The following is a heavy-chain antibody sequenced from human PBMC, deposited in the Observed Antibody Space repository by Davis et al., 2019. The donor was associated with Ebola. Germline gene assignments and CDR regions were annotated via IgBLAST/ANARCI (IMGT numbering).Heavy chain of an antibody. Sequence: GESLKISCAASGFTFSSYAMHWVRQAPGKGLEWVAVISYDGSNKYYADSVKGRFTISRDNSKNTLYLQMNNLRADDTAVYYCARVIISTSGWYGALDYWGQGTLVTVSS. CDR2: ISYDGSNK. J-gene: IGHJ4*02. CDR3: ARVIISTSGWYGALDY. CDR1: GFTFSSYA. D-gene: IGHD6-19*01. V-gene: IGHV3-30*04.